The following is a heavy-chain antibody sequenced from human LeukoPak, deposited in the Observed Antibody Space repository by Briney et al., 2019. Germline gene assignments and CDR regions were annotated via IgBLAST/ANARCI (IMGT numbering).Heavy chain of an antibody. V-gene: IGHV4-31*03. CDR1: GGSISSGGYY. D-gene: IGHD3-10*01. Sequence: SQTLSLTCTVSGGSISSGGYYWSWIRQHPGKGLEWIGYIYYSGSTYYNPSLKSRVTISVDTSKNQFSLKLSSVTAADTAVYYCARARKSLLWFGELLHAPYSSMDVWGQGTTVTVSS. J-gene: IGHJ6*02. CDR2: IYYSGST. CDR3: ARARKSLLWFGELLHAPYSSMDV.